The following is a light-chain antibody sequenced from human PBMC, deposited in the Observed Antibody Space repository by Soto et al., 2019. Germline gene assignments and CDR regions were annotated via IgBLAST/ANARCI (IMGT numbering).Light chain of an antibody. J-gene: IGLJ2*01. CDR1: SSDVGGYNY. Sequence: QSALTQPPSASGSPGQSVTISCTGTSSDVGGYNYVSWYQQHPGKAPKLMIYEVSKRPSGVPDRFSGSKSGNTASLTVSGLQAEDEAEYYCSSFPGSNNFEFGGGTKLTVL. V-gene: IGLV2-8*01. CDR2: EVS. CDR3: SSFPGSNNFE.